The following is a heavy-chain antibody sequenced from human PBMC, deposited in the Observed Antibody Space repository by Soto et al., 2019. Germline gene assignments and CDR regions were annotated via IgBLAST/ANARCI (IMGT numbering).Heavy chain of an antibody. J-gene: IGHJ4*02. V-gene: IGHV3-33*01. CDR1: GFTFSHYG. D-gene: IGHD3-10*01. CDR3: ARDLSYGSLDFAN. CDR2: IWSDGSKS. Sequence: GGSLRLSCAASGFTFSHYGMHWVRQAPGKGLEWVADIWSDGSKSYYSDSVRGRFTISREDSENTLYLQMNNLGAEDTAEYHCARDLSYGSLDFANWGQGTLVTVSS.